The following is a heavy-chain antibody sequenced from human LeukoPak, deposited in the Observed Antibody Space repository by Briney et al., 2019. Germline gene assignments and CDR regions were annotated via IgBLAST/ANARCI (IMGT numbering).Heavy chain of an antibody. D-gene: IGHD2-2*01. CDR2: IYYSGST. V-gene: IGHV4-59*01. J-gene: IGHJ4*02. Sequence: SETLSLTCTVSGGSISSYYWSWIRQPPGKGLEWIGYIYYSGSTNYNPSLKSRVTISVDTSKNQFSLKLSSVTAADTAVYYCARGDSISWFASLNYWGQGTLVTVSS. CDR3: ARGDSISWFASLNY. CDR1: GGSISSYY.